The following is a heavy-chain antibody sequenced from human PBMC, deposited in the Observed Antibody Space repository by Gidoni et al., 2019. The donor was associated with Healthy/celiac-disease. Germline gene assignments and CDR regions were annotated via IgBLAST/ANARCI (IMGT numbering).Heavy chain of an antibody. D-gene: IGHD2-21*01. CDR2: SSWNSGSL. CDR1: GFTCDDYA. Sequence: EVQLVESGGGLVQPGRSLRLSCAASGFTCDDYAMHWVRQAPGKGLEWVSGSSWNSGSLPYADSVKGRFTISRDNAKNSLYLQMNSLRAEDTALYYCAKDISDFNPYGMAVWGQGTTVTVSS. J-gene: IGHJ6*02. V-gene: IGHV3-9*01. CDR3: AKDISDFNPYGMAV.